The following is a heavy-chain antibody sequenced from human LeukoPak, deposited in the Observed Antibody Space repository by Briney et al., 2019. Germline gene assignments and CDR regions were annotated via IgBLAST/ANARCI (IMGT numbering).Heavy chain of an antibody. J-gene: IGHJ4*02. CDR1: GGSISSGSYY. Sequence: SETLSLTCTVSGGSISSGSYYWSWIRQPAGKGLEWIGRIYTSGSTNYNPSLGSRVTISIDTSKNQFSLKLSSVTAADTAVYYCARALGYCSGGSCYQPDYWGQGTLVTVSS. D-gene: IGHD2-15*01. CDR3: ARALGYCSGGSCYQPDY. CDR2: IYTSGST. V-gene: IGHV4-61*02.